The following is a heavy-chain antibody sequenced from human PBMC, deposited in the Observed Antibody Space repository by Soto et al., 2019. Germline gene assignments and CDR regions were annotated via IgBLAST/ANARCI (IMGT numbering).Heavy chain of an antibody. CDR3: ARDLHYFDCSGFHWEAPFEY. Sequence: PSETLSLTCAVSGYSISSGYYWGWIRQPPGKGLEWIGSISHSGGTYYNPSLKSRVTISVATSKTQFSLKLSSVTASDTAMYYCARDLHYFDCSGFHWEAPFEYWGQGALVTVSS. J-gene: IGHJ4*02. CDR1: GYSISSGYY. D-gene: IGHD3-22*01. V-gene: IGHV4-38-2*02. CDR2: ISHSGGT.